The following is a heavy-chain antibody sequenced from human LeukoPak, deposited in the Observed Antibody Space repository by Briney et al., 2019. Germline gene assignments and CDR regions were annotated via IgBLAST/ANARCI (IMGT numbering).Heavy chain of an antibody. D-gene: IGHD3-16*01. V-gene: IGHV3-43D*03. Sequence: GGSLRLSCAASGFTFDDYAMHWVRQAPGKGLEWVSLISWDGGSTYYADSVKGRFTISRDNSKNSLYLQMNSLRAEDTALYYCAKDMGASHYYYYYMDVWGKGTTVTVSS. CDR2: ISWDGGST. CDR3: AKDMGASHYYYYYMDV. CDR1: GFTFDDYA. J-gene: IGHJ6*03.